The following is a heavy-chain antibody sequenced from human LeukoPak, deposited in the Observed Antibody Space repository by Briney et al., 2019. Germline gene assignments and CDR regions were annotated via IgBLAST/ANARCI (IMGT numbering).Heavy chain of an antibody. V-gene: IGHV3-21*01. CDR3: ARGPSYGMDV. Sequence: GGTLRLSCAASGVTFSSYSMNWVRQAPGKGLEWVSSISSSSSYIYYADSVKGRFTISRDNAKNSLYLQMNSLRAEDTAVYYCARGPSYGMDVWGQGTTVTVSS. CDR1: GVTFSSYS. CDR2: ISSSSSYI. J-gene: IGHJ6*02.